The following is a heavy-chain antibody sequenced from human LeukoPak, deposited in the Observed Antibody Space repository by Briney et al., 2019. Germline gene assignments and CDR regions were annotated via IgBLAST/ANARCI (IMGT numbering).Heavy chain of an antibody. V-gene: IGHV3-74*01. CDR1: GFTFSSYW. J-gene: IGHJ4*02. D-gene: IGHD1-14*01. CDR3: ATLSLGLGNNRFDY. CDR2: INSDGSST. Sequence: PAGSLRLTCAASGFTFSSYWMHWVRQPPGKGLVWVSRINSDGSSTSYADSVKGRFTISRDNTKNTLYLQMNSLRAEDTAVYYCATLSLGLGNNRFDYWGQGTLVTVSS.